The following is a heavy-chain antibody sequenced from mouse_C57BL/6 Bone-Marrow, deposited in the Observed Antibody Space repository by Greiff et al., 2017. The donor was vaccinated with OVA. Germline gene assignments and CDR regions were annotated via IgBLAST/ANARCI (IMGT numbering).Heavy chain of an antibody. CDR2: INPYNGGT. CDR1: GYTFTDYY. Sequence: EVQLQQSGPVLVKPGASVKMSCKASGYTFTDYYMNWVKQSHGKSLEWIGVINPYNGGTSYNQKFKGKATLTVDKSSSTAYMELNSLTSEDSAVYYCARLADGYYRYFDVWGTGTTVTVSS. V-gene: IGHV1-19*01. J-gene: IGHJ1*03. CDR3: ARLADGYYRYFDV. D-gene: IGHD2-3*01.